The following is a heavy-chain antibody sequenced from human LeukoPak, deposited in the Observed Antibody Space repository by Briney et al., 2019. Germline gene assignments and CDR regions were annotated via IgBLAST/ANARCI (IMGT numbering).Heavy chain of an antibody. D-gene: IGHD3-9*01. CDR1: GGSFSGYY. J-gene: IGHJ4*02. CDR2: INHSGST. V-gene: IGHV4-34*01. CDR3: ATLWDYDILTGYQGYFDY. Sequence: SETLSLTCAVYGGSFSGYYWSWIRQPPGKGLEWIGEINHSGSTNYNPSLKSRVTISVDTSKNQFPLKLSSVTAADTAVYYCATLWDYDILTGYQGYFDYWGQGTLVTVSS.